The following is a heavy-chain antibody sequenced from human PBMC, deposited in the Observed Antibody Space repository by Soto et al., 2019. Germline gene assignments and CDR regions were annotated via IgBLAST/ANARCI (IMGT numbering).Heavy chain of an antibody. J-gene: IGHJ6*03. CDR1: GFTFSNYG. CDR2: IWYDGSDGSDK. D-gene: IGHD3-3*01. Sequence: GGSLRLSCAASGFTFSNYGMHWVRQAPGKGLEWVAVIWYDGSDGSDKYYADSVKGRFTISSDNSRNTVFLQMNSLRPEDTAVYYCARTGGSGYYNHFSYMDVWGKGTTVTVSS. V-gene: IGHV3-33*01. CDR3: ARTGGSGYYNHFSYMDV.